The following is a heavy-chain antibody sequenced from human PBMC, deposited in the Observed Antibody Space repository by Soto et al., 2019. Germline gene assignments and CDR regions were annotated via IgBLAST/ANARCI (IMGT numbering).Heavy chain of an antibody. J-gene: IGHJ4*02. Sequence: QVQLVQSGAEVKKPGASVKVSCKASGYTFTGYYMHWVRQAPGQGLEWMGWINPNSGGTNYAQKFQGWVTMTRDTXTSTAYMELSRLRSDDTAVYYCARDRRAVAGVPFDYWGQGTLVTVSS. CDR2: INPNSGGT. CDR3: ARDRRAVAGVPFDY. D-gene: IGHD6-19*01. CDR1: GYTFTGYY. V-gene: IGHV1-2*04.